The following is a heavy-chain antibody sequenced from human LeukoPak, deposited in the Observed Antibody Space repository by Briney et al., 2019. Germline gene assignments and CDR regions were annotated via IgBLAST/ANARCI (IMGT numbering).Heavy chain of an antibody. V-gene: IGHV1-3*01. D-gene: IGHD1-14*01. CDR3: ARGAGFAEPLPEY. CDR2: INAGHGNT. CDR1: GYTFTSYA. Sequence: ASVKVSCKASGYTFTSYAIQWVRQAPGQRLEWMGWINAGHGNTKYSQNFQGRVTITRDTSASTAYMELSSPRSEDTAVYYCARGAGFAEPLPEYWGQGTLLTVSS. J-gene: IGHJ4*02.